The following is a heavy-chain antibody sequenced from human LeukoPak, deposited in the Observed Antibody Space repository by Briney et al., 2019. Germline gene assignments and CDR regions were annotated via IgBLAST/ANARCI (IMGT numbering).Heavy chain of an antibody. D-gene: IGHD3-22*01. CDR3: ARGGSLTYYYDSSGYFDY. Sequence: ASVKVSCKASGYTFTGYYMHWVRQAPGQGLEWMGWINPNSGGTNYAQKFQGRVSMTRDTSISTAYMELSRLRSDDTGVYYCARGGSLTYYYDSSGYFDYWGQGTLVTVSS. J-gene: IGHJ4*02. CDR1: GYTFTGYY. CDR2: INPNSGGT. V-gene: IGHV1-2*02.